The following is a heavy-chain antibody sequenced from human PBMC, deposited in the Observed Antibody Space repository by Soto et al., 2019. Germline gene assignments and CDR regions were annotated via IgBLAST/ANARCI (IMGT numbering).Heavy chain of an antibody. D-gene: IGHD4-17*01. J-gene: IGHJ4*02. CDR1: GFTFSGSA. Sequence: EVRLVESGGGLVQPGGSLKLSCAASGFTFSGSAMHWVRQASGKGLEWVGRIRSKANSYATAYAASVKGRFTISRDDSKNTAYLQMNSLKTEDTAVYYCTRLTTVTNFDYWGQGTLVTVSS. CDR2: IRSKANSYAT. CDR3: TRLTTVTNFDY. V-gene: IGHV3-73*02.